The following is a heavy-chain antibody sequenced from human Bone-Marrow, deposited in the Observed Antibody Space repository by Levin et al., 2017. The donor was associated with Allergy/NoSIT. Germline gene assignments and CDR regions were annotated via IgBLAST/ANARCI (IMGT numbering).Heavy chain of an antibody. J-gene: IGHJ4*02. V-gene: IGHV1-46*01. D-gene: IGHD2-15*01. Sequence: GESLKISCKASGYTFTSYYMHWVRQAPGQGLEWMGIINPSGGSTSYAQKFQGRVTMTRDTSTSTVYMELSSLRSEDTAVYYCAREGCSGGSCYPPFDYWGQGTLVTVSS. CDR1: GYTFTSYY. CDR3: AREGCSGGSCYPPFDY. CDR2: INPSGGST.